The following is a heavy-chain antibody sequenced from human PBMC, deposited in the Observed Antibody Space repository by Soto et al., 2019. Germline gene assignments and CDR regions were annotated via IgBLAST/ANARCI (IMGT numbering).Heavy chain of an antibody. V-gene: IGHV3-7*01. CDR3: AIARLYGGGIDY. J-gene: IGHJ4*02. CDR1: GFTFSTYW. CDR2: MRQDGGEK. Sequence: EVQLVGSGGGLVQPGGSLRLSCAASGFTFSTYWMTWVRQAPGKGLEWVANMRQDGGEKYYVDSVKGRFTISRDNAKNSLYLQMNSLRVEDTAVYYCAIARLYGGGIDYWAQGTLVTVSS. D-gene: IGHD2-8*01.